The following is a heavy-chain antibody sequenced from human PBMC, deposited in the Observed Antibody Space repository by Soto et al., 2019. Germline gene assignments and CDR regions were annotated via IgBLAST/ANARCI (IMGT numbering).Heavy chain of an antibody. CDR3: AKEMRTTAARDAFDI. V-gene: IGHV3-7*01. CDR1: GFTFSSYW. D-gene: IGHD1-1*01. CDR2: IKQDGSEK. J-gene: IGHJ3*02. Sequence: GGSLRLSCAASGFTFSSYWMSWVRQATGKGLEWVANIKQDGSEKYYAESVKGRFAISRDNSKNTLYLQMSSLRAEDTAVYYCAKEMRTTAARDAFDIWGQGTMVTVSS.